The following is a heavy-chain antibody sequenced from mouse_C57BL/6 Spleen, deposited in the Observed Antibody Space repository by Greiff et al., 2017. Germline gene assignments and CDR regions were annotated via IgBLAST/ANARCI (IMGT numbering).Heavy chain of an antibody. J-gene: IGHJ3*01. CDR2: IDPNSGGT. CDR1: GYTFTSYW. CDR3: ARFYDGYYPWFAY. V-gene: IGHV1-72*01. Sequence: QVQLQQPGAELVKPGASVKLSCKASGYTFTSYWMHWVKQRPGRGLEWIGRIDPNSGGTKYNEKFKSKATLTVDKPSSTAYMQLSSLTSEDSAVYDCARFYDGYYPWFAYWGQGTLVTVSA. D-gene: IGHD2-3*01.